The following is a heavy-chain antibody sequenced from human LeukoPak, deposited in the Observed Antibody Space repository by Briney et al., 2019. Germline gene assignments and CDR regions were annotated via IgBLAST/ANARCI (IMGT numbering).Heavy chain of an antibody. J-gene: IGHJ4*02. Sequence: PSETLSLTCTVSGGSISSSSYYWGWIRQPPGKGLEWIGSIYYSGSTYYNPSLKGRVTISVDTSKNQFSLKLSSVTAADTAVYYCARDRGGTGNFDYWGQGTLVTVSS. D-gene: IGHD1-14*01. CDR2: IYYSGST. CDR3: ARDRGGTGNFDY. CDR1: GGSISSSSYY. V-gene: IGHV4-39*02.